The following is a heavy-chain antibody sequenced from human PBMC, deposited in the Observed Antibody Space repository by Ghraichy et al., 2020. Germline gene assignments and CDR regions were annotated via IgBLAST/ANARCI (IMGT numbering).Heavy chain of an antibody. D-gene: IGHD2-2*01. V-gene: IGHV4-39*07. CDR1: GGSISSSSYY. Sequence: SETLSLTCTVSGGSISSSSYYWGWIRQPPGKGLEWIGSIYYSGSTYYNPSLKSRVTISVDTSKNQFSLKLSSVTAADTAVYYCARHQLPSWADYYYYGMDVWGQGTTVTVSS. CDR3: ARHQLPSWADYYYYGMDV. CDR2: IYYSGST. J-gene: IGHJ6*02.